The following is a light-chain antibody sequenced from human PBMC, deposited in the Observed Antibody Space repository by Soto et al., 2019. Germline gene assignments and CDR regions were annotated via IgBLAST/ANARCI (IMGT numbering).Light chain of an antibody. CDR1: QSVSSSN. CDR3: QQYGTSQYT. CDR2: DAS. J-gene: IGKJ2*01. V-gene: IGKV3D-20*01. Sequence: EIELTQSPATLSLSPGERATRACGASQSVSSSNLAWYQQKPGLAPRLLIYDASSRATGIPDRFSGSGSGTDFTLTISRLEPEDFAVYYCQQYGTSQYTFGQGTKLEIK.